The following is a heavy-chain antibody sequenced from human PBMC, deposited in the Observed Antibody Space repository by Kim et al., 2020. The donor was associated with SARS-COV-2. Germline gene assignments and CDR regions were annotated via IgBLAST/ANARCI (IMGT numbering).Heavy chain of an antibody. J-gene: IGHJ4*02. Sequence: NYNPSLKGRVTISVDTSKNQFSLKLSSVTAADTAVYYCARDKTGVHYFDYWGQGTLVTVSS. V-gene: IGHV4-59*01. CDR3: ARDKTGVHYFDY. D-gene: IGHD7-27*01.